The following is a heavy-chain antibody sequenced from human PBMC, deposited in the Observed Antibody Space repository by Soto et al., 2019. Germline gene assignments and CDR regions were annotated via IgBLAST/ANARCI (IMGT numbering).Heavy chain of an antibody. J-gene: IGHJ4*02. CDR3: VRREMETPMVVFDY. CDR2: IWPGDSDL. Sequence: DVQLVQSGAEVKKPGESLKISCKGSGYSFSSYLIGWVRQMPGKGLEWMGIIWPGDSDLKYSPSFQGQVTISVDKSINTAYLQWSSLKASDTAMYYCVRREMETPMVVFDYWGQGTLVTVSS. D-gene: IGHD5-18*01. V-gene: IGHV5-51*03. CDR1: GYSFSSYL.